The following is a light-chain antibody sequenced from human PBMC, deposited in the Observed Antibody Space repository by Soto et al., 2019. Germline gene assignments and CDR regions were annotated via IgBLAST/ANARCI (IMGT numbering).Light chain of an antibody. V-gene: IGKV1-9*01. Sequence: IQLTQSPSSLSSSVGDRVTITCRASQDISTYLAWYQQKPGKAPMLLISAASTLQSGVPSRFSGSGSGTDFTLTISSLQPEDFATYYCQQLNHYQSTFSGGTKVDIK. J-gene: IGKJ4*01. CDR3: QQLNHYQST. CDR1: QDISTY. CDR2: AAS.